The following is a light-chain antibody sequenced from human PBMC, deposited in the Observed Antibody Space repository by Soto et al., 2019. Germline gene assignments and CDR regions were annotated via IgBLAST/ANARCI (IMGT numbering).Light chain of an antibody. CDR3: QAYDTSLSGRV. V-gene: IGLV1-40*01. Sequence: QSVLTQPPSVSGATGQRVTISCTGSSSNIGAGYDVHWYQQLPGTAPKLLIYGNNNRPSGVPDRFSGSKSGTSASLAITGLQAEDEVDFYCQAYDTSLSGRVFGGGTNLTVL. CDR2: GNN. J-gene: IGLJ3*02. CDR1: SSNIGAGYD.